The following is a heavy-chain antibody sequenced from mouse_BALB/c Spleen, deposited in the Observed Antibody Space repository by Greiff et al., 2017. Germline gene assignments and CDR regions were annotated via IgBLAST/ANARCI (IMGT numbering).Heavy chain of an antibody. Sequence: EVQGVESGGGLVQPGGSLKLSCAASGFTFSSYGMSWVRQTPDKRLELVATINSNGGSTYYPDSVKGRFTISRDNAKNTLYLQMSSLKSEDTAMYYCASYRYDGVDYWGQGTTLTVSS. CDR3: ASYRYDGVDY. CDR2: INSNGGST. V-gene: IGHV5-6-3*01. D-gene: IGHD2-14*01. J-gene: IGHJ2*01. CDR1: GFTFSSYG.